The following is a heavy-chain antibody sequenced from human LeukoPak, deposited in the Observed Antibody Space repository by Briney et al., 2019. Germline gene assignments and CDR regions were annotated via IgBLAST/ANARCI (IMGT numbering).Heavy chain of an antibody. Sequence: SQTLSLTCTVSGGSLSSGSYYWSWIRQPAGKGLEWIGRIYTSGSTNYNPSLKSRVNISVDTSKNQFSLKLSSVTAADTAVYYCARDLSYYDSSGFDYWGQGTLVTVAS. CDR3: ARDLSYYDSSGFDY. V-gene: IGHV4-61*02. J-gene: IGHJ4*02. CDR2: IYTSGST. D-gene: IGHD3-22*01. CDR1: GGSLSSGSYY.